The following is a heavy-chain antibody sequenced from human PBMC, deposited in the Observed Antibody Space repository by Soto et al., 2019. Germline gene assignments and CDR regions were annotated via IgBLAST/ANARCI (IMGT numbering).Heavy chain of an antibody. CDR1: GFTFNTYG. V-gene: IGHV3-30*03. J-gene: IGHJ4*02. Sequence: GGSLRLSCAASGFTFNTYGMHWVRQAPGKGLEWVAVISYDAKSKLYVDSVRGRSTISRDNSKSTLFLQMDSLRPEDTALYYCARGLLAAGPFDSWGQGTLVTVSS. CDR3: ARGLLAAGPFDS. CDR2: ISYDAKSK. D-gene: IGHD2-8*02.